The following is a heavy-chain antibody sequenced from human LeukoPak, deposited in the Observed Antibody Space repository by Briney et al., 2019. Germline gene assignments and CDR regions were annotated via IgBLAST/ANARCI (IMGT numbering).Heavy chain of an antibody. J-gene: IGHJ4*02. D-gene: IGHD3-10*01. Sequence: PGGSLRLSCAASGFTFSSYWMSWVRQAPGKGLEWVSVIYSGGSTYYADSVKGRFTISRDNSKNTLYLQMNSLRAEDTAVYYCARDRGDYWGQGTLVTVSS. V-gene: IGHV3-66*01. CDR3: ARDRGDY. CDR2: IYSGGST. CDR1: GFTFSSYW.